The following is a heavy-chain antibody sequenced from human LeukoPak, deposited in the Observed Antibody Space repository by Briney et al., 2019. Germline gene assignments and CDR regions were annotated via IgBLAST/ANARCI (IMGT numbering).Heavy chain of an antibody. V-gene: IGHV4-34*01. CDR3: ARWSDDYGDYGTLDY. CDR1: GGSISSYY. CDR2: INHSGST. J-gene: IGHJ4*02. D-gene: IGHD4-17*01. Sequence: SETLSLTCTVSGGSISSYYWSWIRQPPGKGLEWIGEINHSGSTNYNPSLKSRVTISVDTSKNQFSLKLSSVTAADTAVYYCARWSDDYGDYGTLDYWGQGTLVTVSS.